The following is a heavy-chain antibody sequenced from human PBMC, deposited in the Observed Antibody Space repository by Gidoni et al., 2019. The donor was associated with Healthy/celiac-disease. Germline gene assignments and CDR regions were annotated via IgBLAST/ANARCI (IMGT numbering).Heavy chain of an antibody. D-gene: IGHD2-15*01. CDR3: ARSWGYCSGGSCYADWYFDL. J-gene: IGHJ2*01. CDR2: IGTAVDT. CDR1: GFTFSSYD. V-gene: IGHV3-13*01. Sequence: EVQLVESGGGLVQPGGSLRLSCAASGFTFSSYDMHWVRQATGKGLEWVSAIGTAVDTYYPGSVKGRFTSSRENAKNSLYLQMNSLRAGDTAVYYCARSWGYCSGGSCYADWYFDLWGRGTLVTVSS.